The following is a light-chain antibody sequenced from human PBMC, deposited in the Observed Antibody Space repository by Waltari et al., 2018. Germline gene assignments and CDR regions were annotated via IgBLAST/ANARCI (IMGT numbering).Light chain of an antibody. J-gene: IGLJ3*02. Sequence: QSVLTQPPSASGTPGQRVTISCSGSSSTIGSNTVTWYQHLPGTAPKLLIFSNVDRPSGVPDRFAGSKSGASASLAFSGLQSEDEADYYCSAWDDSLNGQVFGGGTRLTVL. V-gene: IGLV1-44*01. CDR1: SSTIGSNT. CDR3: SAWDDSLNGQV. CDR2: SNV.